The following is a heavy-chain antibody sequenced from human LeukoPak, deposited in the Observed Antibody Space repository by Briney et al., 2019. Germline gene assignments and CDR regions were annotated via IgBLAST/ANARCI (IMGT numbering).Heavy chain of an antibody. Sequence: PGGSLRLSCAASGFTFSRYAMSWVRQAPGKGLDWVSAISGSGGSTYYADSVKGRFTISRDNSKNTLYLQMNSLRAEDTAVYYCAKDRVGSSSWYPYYFDYWGQGTLVTVSS. CDR1: GFTFSRYA. J-gene: IGHJ4*02. CDR3: AKDRVGSSSWYPYYFDY. CDR2: ISGSGGST. D-gene: IGHD6-13*01. V-gene: IGHV3-23*01.